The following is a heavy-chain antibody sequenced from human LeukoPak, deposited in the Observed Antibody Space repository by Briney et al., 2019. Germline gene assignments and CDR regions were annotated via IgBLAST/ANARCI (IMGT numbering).Heavy chain of an antibody. V-gene: IGHV1-2*06. CDR3: AIRGKNWGSGFDY. CDR2: INPNSGGT. D-gene: IGHD7-27*01. J-gene: IGHJ4*02. Sequence: ASVKVSCKASGYTFTGYYMHWVRQAPGQGLEWVGRINPNSGGTNYAQKFQGRVTMTRDTSISTAYMELSRLRSDDTAVYYCAIRGKNWGSGFDYWGQGTLVTVSS. CDR1: GYTFTGYY.